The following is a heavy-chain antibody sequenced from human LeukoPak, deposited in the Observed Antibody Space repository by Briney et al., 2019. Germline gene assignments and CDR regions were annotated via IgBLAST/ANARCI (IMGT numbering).Heavy chain of an antibody. CDR1: GGSISPYY. Sequence: KSSETLSLTCTVSGGSISPYYWSWIRQPPGKGLEWIGYISYGGTTNYNPSLKSRLTILLDTSKNQFSLKLSSVTAADTAVYYCARSKTYRSTWNSDYWGQGTLVTVSS. J-gene: IGHJ4*02. D-gene: IGHD6-13*01. CDR3: ARSKTYRSTWNSDY. CDR2: ISYGGTT. V-gene: IGHV4-59*08.